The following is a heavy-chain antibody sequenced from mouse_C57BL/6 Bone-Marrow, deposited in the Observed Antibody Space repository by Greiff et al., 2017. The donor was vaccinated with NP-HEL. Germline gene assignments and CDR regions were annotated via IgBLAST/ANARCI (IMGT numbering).Heavy chain of an antibody. V-gene: IGHV1-59*01. Sequence: VQLQQPGAELVRPGTSVKLSCKASGYTFTSYWMHWVKQRPGKGLEWIGVIDPSDSYTNYNQKFKGKATLTVDTSSSTAYMQLSSLTSEDSAVYYCARGALRRFDYWGQGTTLTVSS. D-gene: IGHD1-2*01. CDR2: IDPSDSYT. CDR1: GYTFTSYW. CDR3: ARGALRRFDY. J-gene: IGHJ2*01.